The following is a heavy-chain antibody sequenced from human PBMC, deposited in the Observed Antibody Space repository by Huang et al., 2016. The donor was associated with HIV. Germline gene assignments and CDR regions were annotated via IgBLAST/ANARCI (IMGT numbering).Heavy chain of an antibody. CDR1: GYIFSNYD. CDR3: ARLTSGWYQDC. Sequence: QVQLVQSGPEVKKPGASVKVSCQTSGYIFSNYDINWVRQAPGQGLQWMGWLNPNSGKTAYGQNFQGRVTLTRSTSTGAAYMVLNSLTSQDTAVYYCARLTSGWYQDCWGQGTLVTVSS. D-gene: IGHD6-19*01. V-gene: IGHV1-8*01. CDR2: LNPNSGKT. J-gene: IGHJ4*02.